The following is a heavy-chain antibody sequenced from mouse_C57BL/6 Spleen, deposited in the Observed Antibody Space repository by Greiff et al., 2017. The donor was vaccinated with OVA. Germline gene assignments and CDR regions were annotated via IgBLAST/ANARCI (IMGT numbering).Heavy chain of an antibody. CDR2: INPSTGGT. Sequence: EVQLQQSGPELVKPGASVKISCKASGYSFTGYYMNWVKQSPEKSLEWIGEINPSTGGTTYNQKFKAKATLTVDKSSSTAYMQLKSLTSEDSAVYYCARKQLRLYYLDYWGQGTTLTVSS. CDR1: GYSFTGYY. J-gene: IGHJ2*01. CDR3: ARKQLRLYYLDY. V-gene: IGHV1-42*01. D-gene: IGHD3-2*02.